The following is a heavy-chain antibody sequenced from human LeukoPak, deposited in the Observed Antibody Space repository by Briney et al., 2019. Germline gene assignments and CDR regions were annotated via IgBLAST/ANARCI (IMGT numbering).Heavy chain of an antibody. CDR3: AKDQTYYYDSSGYYSHPAYYYYYMDV. CDR1: GFTFSSYG. D-gene: IGHD3-22*01. Sequence: PGGSLRLSCAASGFTFSSYGMSWVRQAPGKGLEWVSLISGTAFSTYYADSVRGRFTISRDNSKNTLYLQMNSLRAEDTAVYYCAKDQTYYYDSSGYYSHPAYYYYYMDVWGKGTTVTISS. CDR2: ISGTAFST. J-gene: IGHJ6*03. V-gene: IGHV3-23*01.